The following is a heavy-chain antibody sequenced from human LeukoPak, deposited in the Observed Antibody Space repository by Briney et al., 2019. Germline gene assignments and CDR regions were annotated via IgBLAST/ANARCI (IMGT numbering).Heavy chain of an antibody. Sequence: TGGSLRLSCAASGFTFSSYSMNWVRQAPGKGLEWVSSISSSSSYIYYADSVKGRFTISRDNAKNSLYLQMNSLRAEDTAVCYCAKWFGELIDYWGQGTLVTVSS. CDR3: AKWFGELIDY. V-gene: IGHV3-21*01. CDR1: GFTFSSYS. D-gene: IGHD3-10*01. J-gene: IGHJ4*02. CDR2: ISSSSSYI.